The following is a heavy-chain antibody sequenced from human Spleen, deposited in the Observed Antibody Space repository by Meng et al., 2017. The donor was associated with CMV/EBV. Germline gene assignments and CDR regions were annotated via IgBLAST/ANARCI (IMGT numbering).Heavy chain of an antibody. CDR2: ISSSSGYK. CDR1: GLTFGTYG. CDR3: ARESVINYDFWSGDGAFDI. V-gene: IGHV3-21*06. D-gene: IGHD3-3*01. Sequence: GESLKISCAASGLTFGTYGMNWVRQAPGKGLEWVSSISSSSGYKYYADSVRGRFTISRDNAKNSLFLQMNSLRAEDTAVYYCARESVINYDFWSGDGAFDIWGQGTMVTVSS. J-gene: IGHJ3*02.